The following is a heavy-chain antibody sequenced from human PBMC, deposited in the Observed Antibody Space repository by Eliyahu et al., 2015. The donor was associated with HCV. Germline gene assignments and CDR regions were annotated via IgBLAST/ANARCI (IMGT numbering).Heavy chain of an antibody. J-gene: IGHJ6*02. D-gene: IGHD2-2*01. Sequence: QVQLVQSGAEVKKPGASVKVXCKXSGYTXXGYYMHWVRQAPGQGLEWMGWINPNSGGTNYAQKFQGRVTMTRDTSISTAYMDLSRLRSDDTAVYYCARDHCISSGCYEYYYYGMDVWGQGTTVTVSS. CDR2: INPNSGGT. CDR1: GYTXXGYY. CDR3: ARDHCISSGCYEYYYYGMDV. V-gene: IGHV1-2*02.